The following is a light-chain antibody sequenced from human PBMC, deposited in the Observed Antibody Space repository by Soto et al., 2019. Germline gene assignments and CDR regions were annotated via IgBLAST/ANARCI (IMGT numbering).Light chain of an antibody. J-gene: IGKJ1*01. CDR1: QSVSSK. CDR3: QQYNNWPTWT. V-gene: IGKV3-15*01. Sequence: VMTQSPATRSLSPGERATLSCRASQSVSSKLAWYQQKPGQAPRLLIYGASTRATGIPARFSGIGSGTEFTLTISSLQSEDFAVYYCQQYNNWPTWTFGQGTKVDIK. CDR2: GAS.